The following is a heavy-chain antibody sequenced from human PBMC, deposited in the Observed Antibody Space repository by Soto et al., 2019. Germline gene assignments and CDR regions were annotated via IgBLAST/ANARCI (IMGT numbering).Heavy chain of an antibody. Sequence: QVQLVQSGAEVKKPGASVKVSCKASGYTFTIYYMHWVRQAPGQGLEWMGIINPTGGSTNYAQKFQGRVTVTRDTSTSTVYMELSSLRSEDTAVHYCARGVGSGLYRDAFDIWGQGTLVTVSS. D-gene: IGHD6-19*01. V-gene: IGHV1-46*01. CDR3: ARGVGSGLYRDAFDI. CDR2: INPTGGST. CDR1: GYTFTIYY. J-gene: IGHJ3*02.